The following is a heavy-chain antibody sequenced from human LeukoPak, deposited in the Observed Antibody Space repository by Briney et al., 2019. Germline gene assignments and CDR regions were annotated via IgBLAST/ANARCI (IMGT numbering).Heavy chain of an antibody. D-gene: IGHD3-10*01. Sequence: ASVKVSCKASGYTFTSYGISWVRQAPGQGLEWMGWISDYNGNTNYAQKLRGRVSMTTDTSTRTAYMELRSLRSDDTAVYYCARDTMVRGVMMTWGQGTLVTVSS. CDR3: ARDTMVRGVMMT. J-gene: IGHJ5*02. V-gene: IGHV1-18*01. CDR2: ISDYNGNT. CDR1: GYTFTSYG.